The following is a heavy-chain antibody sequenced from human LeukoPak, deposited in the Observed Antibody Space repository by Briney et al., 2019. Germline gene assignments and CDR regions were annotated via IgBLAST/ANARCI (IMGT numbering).Heavy chain of an antibody. CDR2: INPNSGGT. Sequence: ASVKVSSKASGYTFTGYYMHWVRQAPGQGLEWMGWINPNSGGTNYAQKFQGRVTMTRDTSISTAYMELSRLRSNDTAVYYCARDGVVFGGNNWFDPWGQGTLVTVSS. CDR3: ARDGVVFGGNNWFDP. V-gene: IGHV1-2*02. J-gene: IGHJ5*02. D-gene: IGHD3-3*01. CDR1: GYTFTGYY.